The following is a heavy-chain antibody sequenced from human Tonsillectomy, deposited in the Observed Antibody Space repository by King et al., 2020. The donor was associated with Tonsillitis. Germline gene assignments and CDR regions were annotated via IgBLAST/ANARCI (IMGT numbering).Heavy chain of an antibody. D-gene: IGHD2-2*01. CDR1: GFTFSSYG. CDR2: IWDDGSNK. V-gene: IGHV3-33*01. Sequence: QVQLVESGGNVVQPGRSLRLSCAASGFTFSSYGMHWVRQAPGKGLEWVAVIWDDGSNKYYGDSVKGRFTISRDSSKNTLYMQMTSLRAEDTAVYYCARGPPAAPRSYYYSGLDVWGQGTTVTVSS. J-gene: IGHJ6*02. CDR3: ARGPPAAPRSYYYSGLDV.